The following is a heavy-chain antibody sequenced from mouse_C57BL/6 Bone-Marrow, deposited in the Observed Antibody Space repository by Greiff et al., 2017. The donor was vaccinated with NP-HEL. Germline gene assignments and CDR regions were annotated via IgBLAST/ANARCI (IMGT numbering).Heavy chain of an antibody. J-gene: IGHJ3*01. V-gene: IGHV5-12*01. CDR2: ISNGGGST. Sequence: EVKVVESGGGLVQPGGSLKLSCAASGFTFSDYYMYWVRQTPEKRLEWVAYISNGGGSTYYPDTVKGRFTISSDNAKNTLYLQMSRLKSEDTAMYYCARHDYGPFAYWGQGTLVTVSA. CDR1: GFTFSDYY. CDR3: ARHDYGPFAY. D-gene: IGHD1-1*02.